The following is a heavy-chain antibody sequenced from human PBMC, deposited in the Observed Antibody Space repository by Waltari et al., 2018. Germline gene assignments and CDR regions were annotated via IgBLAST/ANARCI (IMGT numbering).Heavy chain of an antibody. J-gene: IGHJ4*02. D-gene: IGHD1-26*01. CDR3: AKMPLPSPTSAPTLYYFDF. Sequence: EVQLVESGGALPQPVRSLRLPCAGLGFTFGDHSCHRVRHATGKGLECVSVVDWNGDPIGYADSVKGRFHISRDNAKSSLYLQMNSLRSEDTALYFCAKMPLPSPTSAPTLYYFDFWGQGTLLIVSS. CDR1: GFTFGDHS. V-gene: IGHV3-9*01. CDR2: VDWNGDPI.